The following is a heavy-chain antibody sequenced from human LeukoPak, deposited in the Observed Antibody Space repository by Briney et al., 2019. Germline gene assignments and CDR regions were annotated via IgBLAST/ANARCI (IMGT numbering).Heavy chain of an antibody. CDR1: GFTFSDYY. J-gene: IGHJ6*03. CDR3: ARKYSSGTYYYYYMDV. Sequence: GGSLRLSCAASGFTFSDYYMSWIRQAPGKGLEWVSYISSSGSTIYYADSVKGRFTISRDNAKNSLYLQMNSLRAEDTAVYYCARKYSSGTYYYYYMDVWGKGTTVTVSS. D-gene: IGHD6-19*01. CDR2: ISSSGSTI. V-gene: IGHV3-11*04.